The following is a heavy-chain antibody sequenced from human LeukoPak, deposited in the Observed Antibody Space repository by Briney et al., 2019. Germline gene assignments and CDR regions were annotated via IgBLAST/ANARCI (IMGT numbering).Heavy chain of an antibody. CDR1: GGSFSGYY. D-gene: IGHD3-3*01. CDR2: INHSGST. Sequence: TSETLSLTCAVYGGSFSGYYWSWIRQPPGKGLEWIGEINHSGSTNYNPSLKSRVTISVDTSKNQFSLKLTSVTAADTAVYYCARLAEIFGVVISAYGMDVWGQGTAVTVSS. V-gene: IGHV4-34*01. J-gene: IGHJ6*02. CDR3: ARLAEIFGVVISAYGMDV.